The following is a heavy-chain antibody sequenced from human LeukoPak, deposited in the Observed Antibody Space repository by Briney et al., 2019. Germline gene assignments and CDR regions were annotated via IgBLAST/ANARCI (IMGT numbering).Heavy chain of an antibody. J-gene: IGHJ4*02. CDR2: ISDSGDGT. V-gene: IGHV3-23*01. Sequence: PGGSLRLSCAASGFTFRTYAMSWVRQAPGKGLEWVSGISDSGDGTYYAESVKGRFTISRDNSKSTVFLQMNSLRADDTAKYYCAKDKAPGSRHTPSDFWGQGTLVTVSS. CDR3: AKDKAPGSRHTPSDF. CDR1: GFTFRTYA. D-gene: IGHD2-2*02.